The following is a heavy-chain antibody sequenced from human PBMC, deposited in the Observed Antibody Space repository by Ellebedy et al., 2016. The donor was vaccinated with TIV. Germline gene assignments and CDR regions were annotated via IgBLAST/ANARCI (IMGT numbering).Heavy chain of an antibody. Sequence: PSGTLSLTCTVSGGSISSYYWSWIRQPPGKGLEWIGYIYYSGSTNYNPSLKSRVTISVDTSKNQFSLKLSSVTAADTAVYYCARAKAVAADWFDPWGQGTLVTVSS. D-gene: IGHD6-19*01. CDR3: ARAKAVAADWFDP. V-gene: IGHV4-59*01. CDR2: IYYSGST. CDR1: GGSISSYY. J-gene: IGHJ5*02.